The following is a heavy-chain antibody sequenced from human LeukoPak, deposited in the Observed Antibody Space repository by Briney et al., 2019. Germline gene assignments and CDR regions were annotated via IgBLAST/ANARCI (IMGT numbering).Heavy chain of an antibody. V-gene: IGHV3-23*01. CDR3: ANGRSSGWYPYYYFDY. D-gene: IGHD6-19*01. CDR2: ISGSGGST. Sequence: SGGSLRLSCAASGLTFSSYAMSWVRQAPGKGLEWVSAISGSGGSTYYADSVKGRFTISRDNSKNTPYLQMNSLRAEDTAVYYCANGRSSGWYPYYYFDYXGQGXLXTVSS. CDR1: GLTFSSYA. J-gene: IGHJ4*02.